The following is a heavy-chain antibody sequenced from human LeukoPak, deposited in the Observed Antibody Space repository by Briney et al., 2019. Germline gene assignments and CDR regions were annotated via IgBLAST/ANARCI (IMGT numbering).Heavy chain of an antibody. D-gene: IGHD3-22*01. CDR3: ARDGWGSGYYFDAFDI. V-gene: IGHV3-23*01. J-gene: IGHJ3*02. CDR2: IDASGGGA. CDR1: GFTFSSYA. Sequence: PGGSLRLSCAASGFTFSSYAMTWVPQAPGKGLEWVSSIDASGGGASYADSVKGRFTISRDNFKNTVYLQMNSLRAEDTAVYYCARDGWGSGYYFDAFDIWGQGTMVTVSS.